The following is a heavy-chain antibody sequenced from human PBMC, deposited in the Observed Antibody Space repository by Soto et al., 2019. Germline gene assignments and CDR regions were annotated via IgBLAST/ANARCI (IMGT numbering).Heavy chain of an antibody. V-gene: IGHV3-23*01. CDR2: ISGSGGST. Sequence: EVQLLESGGGLVQPGGSLRLSCAASGFTFSSYAMSWVRQAPGKGLEWVSAISGSGGSTYYADSVKGRFTISRDNSTNTRYLQMNSLRAEDTAVYYCAKLGYDFWSGYHFDYWGQGTLVTVSS. CDR1: GFTFSSYA. CDR3: AKLGYDFWSGYHFDY. D-gene: IGHD3-3*01. J-gene: IGHJ4*02.